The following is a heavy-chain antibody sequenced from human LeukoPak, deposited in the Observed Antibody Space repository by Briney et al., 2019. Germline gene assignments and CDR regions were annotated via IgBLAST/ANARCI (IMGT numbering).Heavy chain of an antibody. J-gene: IGHJ4*02. D-gene: IGHD4-17*01. CDR1: GFTFSSYA. V-gene: IGHV3-30-3*01. CDR2: ISYDGSNK. Sequence: PGGSLRLSCAASGFTFSSYAMHWVRQAPGKGLEWVAVISYDGSNKYYADSVKGRFTLSRDNSKNTLYLQMNSLRAEDTAVYYCAKDEATVTSNFDYWGQGTLVTVSS. CDR3: AKDEATVTSNFDY.